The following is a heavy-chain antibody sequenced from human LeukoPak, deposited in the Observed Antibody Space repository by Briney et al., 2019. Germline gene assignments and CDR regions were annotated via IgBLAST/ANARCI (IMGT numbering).Heavy chain of an antibody. CDR2: IYHSGST. CDR1: GYSISSGYY. CDR3: ARHSITGTTGDY. D-gene: IGHD1-7*01. V-gene: IGHV4-38-2*02. J-gene: IGHJ4*02. Sequence: SETLSLTCTVSGYSISSGYYWGWIRQPPGKGLEWIGSIYHSGSTYYNPSLKSRVTISLDTSKNQFSLKLSSVTAADTAVYYCARHSITGTTGDYWGQGTLVTVSS.